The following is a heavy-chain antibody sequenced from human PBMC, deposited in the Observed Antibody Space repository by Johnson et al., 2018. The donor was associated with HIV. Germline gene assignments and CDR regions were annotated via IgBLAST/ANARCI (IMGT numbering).Heavy chain of an antibody. CDR3: ASGDRSI. Sequence: QVQLVESGGGLVQPGGSLRLSCVVSGFSLSSYAMHWVRQAPGKGLEWVAVISYDGSNKYYADSVKGRFTISRDNSKNTLYLQMDSLRVEDTAVYYCASGDRSIWGQGTMVTVSS. CDR1: GFSLSSYA. J-gene: IGHJ3*02. V-gene: IGHV3-30*04. CDR2: ISYDGSNK. D-gene: IGHD7-27*01.